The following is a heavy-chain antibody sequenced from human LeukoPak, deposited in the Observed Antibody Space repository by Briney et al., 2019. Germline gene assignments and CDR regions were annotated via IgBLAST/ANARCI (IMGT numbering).Heavy chain of an antibody. CDR3: AKSGYCSSTSCYYYYYYMDV. Sequence: GGSLRLSCAASGFTFSNAWMHWVRQAPGKGLVWVSRINSDGSSTSYADSVKGRFTISRDNAKNTLYLQMNSLRAEDTAVYYCAKSGYCSSTSCYYYYYYMDVWGKGTTVTVSS. D-gene: IGHD2-2*03. V-gene: IGHV3-74*01. J-gene: IGHJ6*03. CDR2: INSDGSST. CDR1: GFTFSNAW.